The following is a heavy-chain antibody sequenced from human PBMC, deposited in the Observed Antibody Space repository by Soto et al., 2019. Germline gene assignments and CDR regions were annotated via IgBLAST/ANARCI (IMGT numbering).Heavy chain of an antibody. CDR2: TSAYNGNT. Sequence: ASVKVSCKASGYTFTSYGISWVRQAPGQGLEWMGWTSAYNGNTNYAQKLQGRVTMTTDTSTSTAYMELRSLRSDDTAVYYCARDLTYCSGGSCRFDIWGQGTMVTVSS. CDR3: ARDLTYCSGGSCRFDI. D-gene: IGHD2-15*01. V-gene: IGHV1-18*01. CDR1: GYTFTSYG. J-gene: IGHJ3*02.